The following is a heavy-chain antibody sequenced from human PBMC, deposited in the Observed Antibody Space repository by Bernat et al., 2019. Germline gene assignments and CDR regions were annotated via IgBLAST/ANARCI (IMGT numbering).Heavy chain of an antibody. CDR1: GFTFSSYA. D-gene: IGHD2-2*01. V-gene: IGHV3-23*01. J-gene: IGHJ4*02. CDR2: ISGSGGTT. CDR3: AKDNRYCSSTSCYGGYY. Sequence: EVQLLESGGGLVQPGGSLRLSCAASGFTFSSYAMSWVRQAPGKGLEWVSAISGSGGTTYSAESGKGRFTISRDNSKNTLYLQMNSLRAEDTAVYYCAKDNRYCSSTSCYGGYYWGQGTLVTVSS.